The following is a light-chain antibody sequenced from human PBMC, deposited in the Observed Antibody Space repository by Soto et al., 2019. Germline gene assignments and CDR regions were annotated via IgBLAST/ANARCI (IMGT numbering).Light chain of an antibody. J-gene: IGKJ3*01. CDR1: QGIGNY. Sequence: DIEMTQSPSSLSASVGDRVTITCRASQGIGNYLAWYQQKPGKVPKLLIYAASTLQSGVPSRFSGSGSGTDFTLTISSLQPEDVATYYCQMYNSALFTFGPGTKVDIK. CDR2: AAS. V-gene: IGKV1-27*01. CDR3: QMYNSALFT.